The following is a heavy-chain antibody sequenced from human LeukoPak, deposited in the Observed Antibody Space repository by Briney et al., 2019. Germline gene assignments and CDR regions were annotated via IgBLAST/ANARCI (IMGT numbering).Heavy chain of an antibody. D-gene: IGHD2-15*01. CDR1: GGSISSYY. CDR3: AREALSIDDGGFFPSWFDP. J-gene: IGHJ5*02. Sequence: PSETLSLTCTVSGGSISSYYWSWIRQPPGKGLEWIGYIYYSGSTNYNPSLKSRVTISVDTSKNQFSLKLSSVTAADTAVYYCAREALSIDDGGFFPSWFDPWGPGTLVTVSS. V-gene: IGHV4-59*12. CDR2: IYYSGST.